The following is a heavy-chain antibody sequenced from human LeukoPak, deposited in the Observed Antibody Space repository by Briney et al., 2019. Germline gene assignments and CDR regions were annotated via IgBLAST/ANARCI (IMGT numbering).Heavy chain of an antibody. CDR1: GGSISSYY. V-gene: IGHV4-4*07. D-gene: IGHD3-22*01. Sequence: SETLSLTCTVSGGSISSYYWSRIRQPAGKGLEWIGRIYISGSTNYNPSLKSRVTISVDTSKNQFSLMLSSVTAADTAVYYCARSSVPYYYYNYYMDVWGKGTTVTVSS. CDR3: ARSSVPYYYYNYYMDV. CDR2: IYISGST. J-gene: IGHJ6*03.